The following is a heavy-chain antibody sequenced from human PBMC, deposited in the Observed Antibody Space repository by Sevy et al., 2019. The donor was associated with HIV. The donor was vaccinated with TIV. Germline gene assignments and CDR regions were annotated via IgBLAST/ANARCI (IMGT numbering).Heavy chain of an antibody. CDR1: GFTFSSYG. CDR3: AKGRYYGSGGPYYFDY. J-gene: IGHJ4*02. CDR2: ISYDGSNK. D-gene: IGHD3-10*01. Sequence: GGSLRLSCAASGFTFSSYGIHWVRQAPGKGLEWVAVISYDGSNKFYADSVKGRFTISRDNSKNTLYLQMNGLRAEDTAVYYCAKGRYYGSGGPYYFDYWGQGTLVTVSS. V-gene: IGHV3-30*18.